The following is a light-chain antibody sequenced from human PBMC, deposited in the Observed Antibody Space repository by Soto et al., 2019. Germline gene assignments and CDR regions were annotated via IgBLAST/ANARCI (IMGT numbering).Light chain of an antibody. CDR3: WSYAGSYTFI. V-gene: IGLV2-23*01. Sequence: QSVLTQPASVSGSPGQSITISCTGTSSDVGSFNLVSWYQQHPGQAPKLMIYEANNRPSWISNRFSGSKSGNTASLTISGLQAEDEADYYCWSYAGSYTFIFGGGTKVTVL. J-gene: IGLJ2*01. CDR1: SSDVGSFNL. CDR2: EAN.